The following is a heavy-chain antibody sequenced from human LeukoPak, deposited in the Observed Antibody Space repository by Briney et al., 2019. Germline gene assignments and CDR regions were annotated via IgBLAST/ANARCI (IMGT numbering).Heavy chain of an antibody. CDR1: GFTFSTYW. D-gene: IGHD2-2*01. CDR2: IKQDGSEK. V-gene: IGHV3-7*01. CDR3: ATMPRHCFDP. Sequence: PGGSLRLSCAASGFTFSTYWMSWVRQAPGKGQEWVANIKQDGSEKYYVDSVKGRFTISRDNAEKSLYLQMNSLRAEDTAVYYCATMPRHCFDPWGQGTLVTVSS. J-gene: IGHJ5*02.